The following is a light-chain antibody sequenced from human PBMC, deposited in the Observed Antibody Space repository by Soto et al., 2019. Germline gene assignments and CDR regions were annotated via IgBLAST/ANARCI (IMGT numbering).Light chain of an antibody. Sequence: DIQMTQSPSSLSASVGDRVTITCRASQGVNKYVAWFQQKPGKAPKTLIYAASTLQNGVPTKFSGRGSGNYFTPTISSPQAEDFATYYCQQYDSYPLTFGGGSKVEIK. V-gene: IGKV1-16*02. CDR1: QGVNKY. J-gene: IGKJ4*01. CDR3: QQYDSYPLT. CDR2: AAS.